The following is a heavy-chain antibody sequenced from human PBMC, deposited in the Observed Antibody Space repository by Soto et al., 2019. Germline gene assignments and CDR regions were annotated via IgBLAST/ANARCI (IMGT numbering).Heavy chain of an antibody. D-gene: IGHD5-12*01. V-gene: IGHV1-69*13. J-gene: IGHJ3*02. CDR2: IIPIFGTA. Sequence: GASVKVSSKASGGTFSSYAISWLRQAPGQGLEWMGGIIPIFGTANYAQKFQGRVTITADESTSTAYMELSSLRSEDTAVYYCAREMEMATISSAFDIWGQGTMVTVSS. CDR1: GGTFSSYA. CDR3: AREMEMATISSAFDI.